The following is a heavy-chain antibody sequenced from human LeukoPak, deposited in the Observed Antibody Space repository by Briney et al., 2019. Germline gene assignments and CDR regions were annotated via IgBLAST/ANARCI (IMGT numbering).Heavy chain of an antibody. Sequence: GGSLRLSCAASGFTVSSNYMSWVRQAPGKGLEWVSVIYSGGSTYYADSVKGRFTISRDNSKNTLHLQMNSLRAEDTAVYYCARSTWGSRRYYYYGMDVWGQGTTVTVSS. D-gene: IGHD7-27*01. J-gene: IGHJ6*02. CDR3: ARSTWGSRRYYYYGMDV. CDR2: IYSGGST. CDR1: GFTVSSNY. V-gene: IGHV3-66*02.